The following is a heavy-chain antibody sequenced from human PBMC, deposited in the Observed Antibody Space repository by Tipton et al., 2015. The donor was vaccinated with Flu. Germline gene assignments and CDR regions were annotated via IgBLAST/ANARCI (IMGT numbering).Heavy chain of an antibody. CDR2: INHSGST. J-gene: IGHJ4*02. Sequence: TLSLTCAVYGGSFSGYYWSWIRQPPGKGLEWIGEINHSGSTNYNPSLKSRVTISVNTSKNQFSLKLSSVTAADTAVYYCARSLRYFDWLLSSAVFDYWGQGTLVTVSS. CDR1: GGSFSGYY. D-gene: IGHD3-9*01. CDR3: ARSLRYFDWLLSSAVFDY. V-gene: IGHV4-34*01.